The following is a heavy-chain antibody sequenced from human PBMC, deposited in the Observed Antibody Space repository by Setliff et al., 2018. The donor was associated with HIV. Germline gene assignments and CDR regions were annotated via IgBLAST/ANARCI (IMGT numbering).Heavy chain of an antibody. V-gene: IGHV3-49*03. CDR2: IRNKAFGETT. Sequence: LRLSCTASGFTFGDYAMSWFRQAPGKGLEWVGFIRNKAFGETTDYAASVKGRFTFSRDDSKGIAYLQMNSLKTEDTAVYYCARSDWGSKDDYWGQGTLVTVS. CDR3: ARSDWGSKDDY. CDR1: GFTFGDYA. D-gene: IGHD7-27*01. J-gene: IGHJ4*02.